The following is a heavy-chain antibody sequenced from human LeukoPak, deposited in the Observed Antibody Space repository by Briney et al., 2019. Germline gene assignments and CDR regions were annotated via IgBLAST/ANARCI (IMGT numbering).Heavy chain of an antibody. CDR1: GGSFSGYY. V-gene: IGHV4-59*01. CDR2: IYYSGST. CDR3: ASIQGDAFDI. Sequence: SETLSLTCAVYGGSFSGYYWSWIRQPPGKGLEWIGYIYYSGSTNYNPSLKSRVTMSVDTSKNQFSLKLSSVTAADTAVYYCASIQGDAFDIWGRGTMVTVSS. J-gene: IGHJ3*02.